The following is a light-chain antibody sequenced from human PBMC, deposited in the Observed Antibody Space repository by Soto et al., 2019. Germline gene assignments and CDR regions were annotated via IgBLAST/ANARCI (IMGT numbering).Light chain of an antibody. CDR2: QNN. V-gene: IGLV3-1*01. CDR1: KLGDKY. CDR3: QAWDSSTAV. J-gene: IGLJ2*01. Sequence: SYELTQPPSVSVSPGQTASVTCSGDKLGDKYACWYQQKPGQSPVLVIYQNNKRSSGIPERFSGSNSGNTATLTISGTQAMDEADYYCQAWDSSTAVFGGGTKLTVL.